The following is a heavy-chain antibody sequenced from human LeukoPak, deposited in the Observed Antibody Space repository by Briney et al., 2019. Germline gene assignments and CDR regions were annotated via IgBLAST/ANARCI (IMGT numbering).Heavy chain of an antibody. Sequence: GPVKVSCKASDYTFTSYGISWVRQAPGQGLEWMGWINPNSGGTNYAQKFQGRVTMTRDTSISTAYMELSRLRSDDTAVYYCARGHSGYDLFYYGMDVWGQGTTVTVSS. V-gene: IGHV1-2*02. CDR2: INPNSGGT. D-gene: IGHD5-12*01. CDR1: DYTFTSYG. CDR3: ARGHSGYDLFYYGMDV. J-gene: IGHJ6*02.